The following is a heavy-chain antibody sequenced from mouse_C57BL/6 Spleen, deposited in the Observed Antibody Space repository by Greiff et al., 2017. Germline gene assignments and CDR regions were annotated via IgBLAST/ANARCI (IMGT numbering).Heavy chain of an antibody. V-gene: IGHV3-6*01. Sequence: EVHLVESGPGLVKPSQSLSLTCSVTGYSITSGYYWNWIRQFPGNKLEWMGYISYDGSNNYNPSLKNRISITRDTDKNQFYLKLNSVTTEDTATYYCARGDGSSDGWGQGTTLTVSS. D-gene: IGHD1-1*01. CDR3: ARGDGSSDG. CDR2: ISYDGSN. CDR1: GYSITSGYY. J-gene: IGHJ2*01.